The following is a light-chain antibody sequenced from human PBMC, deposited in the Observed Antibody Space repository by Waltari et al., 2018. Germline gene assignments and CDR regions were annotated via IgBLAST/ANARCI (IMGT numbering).Light chain of an antibody. CDR1: PDLNSW. J-gene: IGKJ4*01. V-gene: IGKV1D-12*01. Sequence: DIQMTQSPSSVSASVGDRVTITCRASPDLNSWLAWYQQKPGQAPKLLIYTASTLHIGVPPRFSGSGSGTHFTLTISSLQPEDFATYYCQQANSFPLTFAGGTKVDI. CDR3: QQANSFPLT. CDR2: TAS.